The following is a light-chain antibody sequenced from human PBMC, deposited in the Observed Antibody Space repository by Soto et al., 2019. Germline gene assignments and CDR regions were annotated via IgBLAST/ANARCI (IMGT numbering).Light chain of an antibody. CDR3: QQYNSYSPWT. Sequence: DIQMTQSPATLSASLGDRVTITCRASQSISRWLAWYQQKPGKAPKLLIYDASSLESGVPSSFIGSGSGTEFTLTISSLQPDDFATHYCQQYNSYSPWTFGQGTKVDIK. V-gene: IGKV1-5*01. CDR1: QSISRW. J-gene: IGKJ1*01. CDR2: DAS.